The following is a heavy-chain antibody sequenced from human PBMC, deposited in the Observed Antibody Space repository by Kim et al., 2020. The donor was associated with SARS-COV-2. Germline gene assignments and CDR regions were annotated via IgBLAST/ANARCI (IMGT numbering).Heavy chain of an antibody. D-gene: IGHD1-26*01. Sequence: STTHTPSLKRRVTISVDTAKNQFSLKLGSVTAADTAVYYCARGVGYGMDVWGQGTTVTVSS. CDR3: ARGVGYGMDV. CDR2: ST. J-gene: IGHJ6*02. V-gene: IGHV4-34*01.